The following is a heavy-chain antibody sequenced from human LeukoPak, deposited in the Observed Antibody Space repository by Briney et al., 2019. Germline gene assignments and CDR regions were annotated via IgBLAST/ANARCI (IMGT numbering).Heavy chain of an antibody. CDR3: ARRAGSYGSGTYYSYYFDY. CDR2: ISAYNGYT. V-gene: IGHV1-18*01. D-gene: IGHD3-10*01. J-gene: IGHJ4*02. CDR1: GYTFTSFT. Sequence: ASVKVSCKTFGYTFTSFTITWVRQAPGQGLEWMGWISAYNGYTNFAQKLQGRVTLTTDTSTSTAYMELRSLRSDDTAVYYCARRAGSYGSGTYYSYYFDYWGQGTLVTVSS.